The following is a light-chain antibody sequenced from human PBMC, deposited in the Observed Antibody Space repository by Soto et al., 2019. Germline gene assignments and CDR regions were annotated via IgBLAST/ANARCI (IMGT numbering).Light chain of an antibody. Sequence: QSVLTQPPSASGSPGQAVTISCTGTSRDIGGYDFVSWYQVRPGEAPQLIIYNVNGRPSGVPRRFSGSKSGNTASLTVSGLQAVDEADYYCSSYGGNSNYVFGTGTKVTVL. CDR1: SRDIGGYDF. CDR2: NVN. J-gene: IGLJ1*01. CDR3: SSYGGNSNYV. V-gene: IGLV2-8*01.